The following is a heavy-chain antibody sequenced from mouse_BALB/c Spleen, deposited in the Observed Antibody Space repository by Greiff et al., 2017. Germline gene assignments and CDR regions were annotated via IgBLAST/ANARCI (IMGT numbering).Heavy chain of an antibody. V-gene: IGHV7-3*02. D-gene: IGHD1-1*01. CDR2: IRNKANGYTT. J-gene: IGHJ1*01. Sequence: DVKLVESGGGLVQPGGSLRLSCATSGFTFTDYYMSWVRQPPGKALEWLGFIRNKANGYTTEYSASVKGRFTIARDNSQSILYLQMNTLRAEDSATYYCAICYYGSSYNWYFDVGGAGTTVTVSS. CDR1: GFTFTDYY. CDR3: AICYYGSSYNWYFDV.